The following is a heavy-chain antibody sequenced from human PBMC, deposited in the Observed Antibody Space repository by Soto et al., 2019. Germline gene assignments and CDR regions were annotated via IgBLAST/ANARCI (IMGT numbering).Heavy chain of an antibody. J-gene: IGHJ6*02. V-gene: IGHV1-3*01. CDR2: INAGNGNT. D-gene: IGHD5-12*01. CDR1: GYTFTSYA. CDR3: ARVWAICYDYQICYGMDV. Sequence: QVQLVQSGAEVKKPGASVKVSCKASGYTFTSYAMHWVRQAPGQRLEWMGWINAGNGNTKYSQKFQGRVTITRDTSASTAYMELSSLRSEDTAVYYCARVWAICYDYQICYGMDVWGQGTTVTVSS.